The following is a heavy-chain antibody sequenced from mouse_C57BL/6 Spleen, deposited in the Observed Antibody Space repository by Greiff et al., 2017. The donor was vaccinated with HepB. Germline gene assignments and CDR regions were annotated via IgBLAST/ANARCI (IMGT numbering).Heavy chain of an antibody. Sequence: EVQLQQSGPVLVKPGASVKMSCKASGYTFTDYYMNWVKQSHGKSLEWIGVINPYNGGTSYNQKFKGKATLTVDKSSSTAYMELNSLTSEDSAVYYCAREGSNPHFDYWGQGTTLTVSS. CDR2: INPYNGGT. CDR3: AREGSNPHFDY. V-gene: IGHV1-19*01. D-gene: IGHD2-5*01. CDR1: GYTFTDYY. J-gene: IGHJ2*01.